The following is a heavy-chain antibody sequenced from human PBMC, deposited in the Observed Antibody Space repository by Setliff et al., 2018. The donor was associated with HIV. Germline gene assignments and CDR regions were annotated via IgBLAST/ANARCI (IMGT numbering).Heavy chain of an antibody. CDR1: EYTFTNFY. J-gene: IGHJ4*02. V-gene: IGHV1-46*01. D-gene: IGHD2-21*01. CDR2: INPSGDDT. Sequence: VASVKVSCKSSEYTFTNFYIHWARQAPGQGLEWMGIINPSGDDTHYAQKFQDRLTITRDMSSDTVYMELSSLTSDDTAMYFCARERQGFHDYWGQGTLVTVSS. CDR3: ARERQGFHDY.